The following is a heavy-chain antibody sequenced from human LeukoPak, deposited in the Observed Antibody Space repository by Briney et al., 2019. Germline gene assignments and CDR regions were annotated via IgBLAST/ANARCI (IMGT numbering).Heavy chain of an antibody. J-gene: IGHJ4*02. D-gene: IGHD4-11*01. V-gene: IGHV3-21*01. Sequence: GGSLRLSCAASGFTFSSYSMNWVRQAPGKGLEWVSSISSSSSYIYYADSVKGRFTISRDNAKDSLYLQMNSLRAEDTAVYYCARRHDYSNYPDYWGQGTLVTVSS. CDR2: ISSSSSYI. CDR1: GFTFSSYS. CDR3: ARRHDYSNYPDY.